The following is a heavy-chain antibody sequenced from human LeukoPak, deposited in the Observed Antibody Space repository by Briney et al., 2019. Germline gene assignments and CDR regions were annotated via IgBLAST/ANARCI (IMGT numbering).Heavy chain of an antibody. D-gene: IGHD5-12*01. Sequence: GGSLRLSCAASGFTFSNYWMHWVRQAPGKGLVWVSRINSDGSSTTYADSVRGRFTISRDNAKNTLWLQMNSLRAEDTAVYYCVSDLAATSIWGQGTMVTVSS. J-gene: IGHJ3*02. V-gene: IGHV3-74*01. CDR2: INSDGSST. CDR1: GFTFSNYW. CDR3: VSDLAATSI.